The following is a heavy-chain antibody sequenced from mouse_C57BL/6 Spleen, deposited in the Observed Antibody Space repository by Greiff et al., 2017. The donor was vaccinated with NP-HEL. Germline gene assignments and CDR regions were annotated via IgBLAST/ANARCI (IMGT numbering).Heavy chain of an antibody. D-gene: IGHD1-1*01. J-gene: IGHJ2*01. CDR2: IWWDDDK. V-gene: IGHV8-8*01. CDR3: ARMNGDYYGSSDY. Sequence: VKLVESGPGILQPSQTLSLTCSFSGFSLSTFGMGVGWIRQPSGKGLEWLAPIWWDDDKYYNPALKSRLTISKDTSKNQVFLKIANVDTADTATYYCARMNGDYYGSSDYWGQGTTLTVSS. CDR1: GFSLSTFGMG.